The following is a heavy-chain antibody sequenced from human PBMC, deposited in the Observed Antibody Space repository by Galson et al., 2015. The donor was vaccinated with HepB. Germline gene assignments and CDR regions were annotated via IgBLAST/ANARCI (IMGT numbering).Heavy chain of an antibody. CDR1: GFSFNSYD. CDR2: ISYDDRNK. CDR3: VRGTLIRGFVVAEDAC. Sequence: SLRLSCAASGFSFNSYDMHWVRQAPDMGLEWVAGISYDDRNKYYADSVKGRITISRENSKNALYLQMINLRFEDTALYYCVRGTLIRGFVVAEDACWGQGTLVTVSS. J-gene: IGHJ4*02. V-gene: IGHV3-30*04. D-gene: IGHD2-15*01.